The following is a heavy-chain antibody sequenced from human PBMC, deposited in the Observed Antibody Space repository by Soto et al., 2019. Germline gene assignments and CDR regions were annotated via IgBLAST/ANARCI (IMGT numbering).Heavy chain of an antibody. CDR2: IIPIFGTA. D-gene: IGHD2-15*01. J-gene: IGHJ5*02. CDR1: GGTFSSYA. Sequence: QVQLVQSGAEVKKPGSSVKVSCKASGGTFSSYAISWVRQAPGQGLEWMGGIIPIFGTANYAQKFQGRVTITADESTSTAYMELSSLRSEDTAVYYCARARGLYCSGGSCYSTYNWFDPWGQGTLVTASS. V-gene: IGHV1-69*01. CDR3: ARARGLYCSGGSCYSTYNWFDP.